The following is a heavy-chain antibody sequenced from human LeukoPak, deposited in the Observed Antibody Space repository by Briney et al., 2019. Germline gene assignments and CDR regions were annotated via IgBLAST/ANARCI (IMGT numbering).Heavy chain of an antibody. Sequence: SETLSLTCSVSGGSIRSYYWSWIRQPPGKGLEWVGYVYNSGRTRSDYNPSLKSRVTISMDTSRKDFSLKLTSVTSADTAVYYCARHRYGGNAHFDSWGQGTLVTVSS. CDR1: GGSIRSYY. CDR2: VYNSGRT. J-gene: IGHJ4*02. D-gene: IGHD4-23*01. CDR3: ARHRYGGNAHFDS. V-gene: IGHV4-59*01.